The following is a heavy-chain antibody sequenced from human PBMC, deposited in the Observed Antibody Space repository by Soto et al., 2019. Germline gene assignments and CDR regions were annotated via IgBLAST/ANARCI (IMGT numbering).Heavy chain of an antibody. CDR2: IILPFGTP. D-gene: IGHD3-10*01. J-gene: IGHJ4*02. V-gene: IGHV1-69*12. Sequence: QVRLVQSGAEVKKTGSSMKVSCEASGTTFSNFAIGWVRQAPGQGLEWMGGIILPFGTPNYAQKFQGRVTISAGESMTTAYMELRGLRSEDTAVYYCVRGPDYGGYFDYWGQGTLVTVSS. CDR3: VRGPDYGGYFDY. CDR1: GTTFSNFA.